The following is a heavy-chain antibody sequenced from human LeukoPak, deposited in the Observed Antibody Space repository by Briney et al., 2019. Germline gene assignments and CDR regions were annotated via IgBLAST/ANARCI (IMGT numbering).Heavy chain of an antibody. CDR3: PRCPEVRGVIITRFDP. CDR1: GGTFSSYA. CDR2: IVPIFGTA. V-gene: IGHV1-69*13. D-gene: IGHD3-10*01. J-gene: IGHJ5*02. Sequence: SLNVSCKASGGTFSSYAISWVRQSPGQGLECMGGIVPIFGTANYAQKFQGRVTITSDESTSTAYMELSSLRSEDTAVYYCPRCPEVRGVIITRFDPSGEGKLVSVSS.